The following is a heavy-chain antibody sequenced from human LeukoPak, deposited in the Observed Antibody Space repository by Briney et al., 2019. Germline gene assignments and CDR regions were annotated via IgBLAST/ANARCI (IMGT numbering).Heavy chain of an antibody. J-gene: IGHJ3*02. Sequence: GASVKVSGKASGYTFTSYDINWVRQATGQGLEWMGWMNPNSGNTGYAQKFQGRVTMTSNTSISTAYMELSSLRSEDTAVYYCARASTGDAFDIWGQGTMVTVSS. V-gene: IGHV1-8*01. CDR3: ARASTGDAFDI. CDR2: MNPNSGNT. CDR1: GYTFTSYD. D-gene: IGHD2-2*01.